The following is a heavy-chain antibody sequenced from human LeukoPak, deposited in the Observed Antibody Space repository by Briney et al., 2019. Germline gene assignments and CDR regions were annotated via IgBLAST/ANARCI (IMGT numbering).Heavy chain of an antibody. D-gene: IGHD6-13*01. CDR3: TTDSRFKGSNWSPFGF. Sequence: GGSLRLSCAASGFSFSNAWMSWVRQAPGKGLEWVGRVKSKTDGETTDYAAPVKGRFTISRDDSKNMLYLQMNSLKTEDTAVYYCTTDSRFKGSNWSPFGFWGQGTLVTVSS. J-gene: IGHJ4*02. V-gene: IGHV3-15*01. CDR1: GFSFSNAW. CDR2: VKSKTDGETT.